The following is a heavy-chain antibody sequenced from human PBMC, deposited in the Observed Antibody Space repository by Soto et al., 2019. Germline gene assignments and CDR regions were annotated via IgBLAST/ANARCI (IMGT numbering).Heavy chain of an antibody. V-gene: IGHV1-24*01. CDR1: GYTLTELS. CDR2: FDPEDGET. Sequence: QVQLVQSGAEVKKPGASVKVSCKVSGYTLTELSMHWVRQAPGKGLEWMGGFDPEDGETIYAQKFQGRVNMTEDLSTDSAYMELSSLRSEDTAVYYCATETHSSGWPWGQGTLVTVSS. J-gene: IGHJ4*02. D-gene: IGHD6-19*01. CDR3: ATETHSSGWP.